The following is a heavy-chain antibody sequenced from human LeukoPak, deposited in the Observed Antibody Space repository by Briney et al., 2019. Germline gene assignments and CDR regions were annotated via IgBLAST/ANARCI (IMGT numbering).Heavy chain of an antibody. V-gene: IGHV4-4*07. D-gene: IGHD3-9*01. J-gene: IGHJ4*02. CDR1: GGSISSYY. CDR3: ARDEARTGYIHY. Sequence: SETLSLTCTVCGGSISSYYWSWVRQPAGKGLEWIGRIYISGTTNYNPSLKSRITMSLDTSKNQLSLRLTSVTAADTAVYYCARDEARTGYIHYWGQGTLITVGS. CDR2: IYISGTT.